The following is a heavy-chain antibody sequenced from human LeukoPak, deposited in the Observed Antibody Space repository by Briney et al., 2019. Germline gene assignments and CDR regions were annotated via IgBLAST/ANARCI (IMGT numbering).Heavy chain of an antibody. CDR2: INPSGGST. D-gene: IGHD4-17*01. CDR1: GYTFTSYY. J-gene: IGHJ4*02. CDR3: ARGTTVTRSHFDY. Sequence: ASVKVSCKASGYTFTSYYMHWVRQAPGQGLEWMGIINPSGGSTSYAQKFQGRVTMTRDTSISTAYMELSRLRSDDTAVYYCARGTTVTRSHFDYWGQGTLVTVSS. V-gene: IGHV1-46*01.